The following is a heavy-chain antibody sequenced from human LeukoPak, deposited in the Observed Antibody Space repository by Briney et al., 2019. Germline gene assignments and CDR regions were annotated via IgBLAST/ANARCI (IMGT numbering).Heavy chain of an antibody. CDR2: ISGSGGST. D-gene: IGHD6-19*01. CDR1: GFTFSSYW. V-gene: IGHV3-23*01. J-gene: IGHJ5*02. CDR3: ARSIAGYSSGWYEDP. Sequence: GGSLRLSCVASGFTFSSYWMTWVRQAPGKGLEWVSAISGSGGSTYYADSVKGRFTISRDNAKNTLYLQMNSLRAEDTAVYYCARSIAGYSSGWYEDPWGQGTLVTVSS.